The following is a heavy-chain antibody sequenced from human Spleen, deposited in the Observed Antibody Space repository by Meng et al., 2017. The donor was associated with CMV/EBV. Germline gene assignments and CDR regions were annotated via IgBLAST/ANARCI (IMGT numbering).Heavy chain of an antibody. Sequence: CAVYGGFFSGYYWTCIRQSPGKGLEWIGEIIDSGNTNYNPSLKSRVTISVDRSKNQFSLKLRSVTAADTALYYCARRSLDSSGWYVDYWGQGTLVTVSS. CDR3: ARRSLDSSGWYVDY. J-gene: IGHJ4*02. V-gene: IGHV4-34*12. D-gene: IGHD6-19*01. CDR1: GGFFSGYY. CDR2: IIDSGNT.